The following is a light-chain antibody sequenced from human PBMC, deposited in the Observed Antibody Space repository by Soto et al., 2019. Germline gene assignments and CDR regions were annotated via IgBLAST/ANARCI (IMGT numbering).Light chain of an antibody. CDR3: SSYTISSTLVV. CDR1: SSDVGGYNY. V-gene: IGLV2-14*01. J-gene: IGLJ2*01. Sequence: QSALTQPASVSGSPGQSITISCTGTSSDVGGYNYVSWYQKHPGKAPKVMIYEVSHRPSGVSDRFSGSKSGNTASLTISGLHAEDEADYYCSSYTISSTLVVFGGGTKVTVL. CDR2: EVS.